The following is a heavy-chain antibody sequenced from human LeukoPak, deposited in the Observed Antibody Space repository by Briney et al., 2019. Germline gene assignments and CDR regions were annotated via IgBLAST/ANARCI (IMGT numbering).Heavy chain of an antibody. CDR3: AELWDSGTYFYFDY. J-gene: IGHJ4*02. CDR1: GFTFSSYA. CDR2: ISGSGGST. Sequence: GGSLRLSCAASGFTFSSYAMSWVRQAPGKGLEWVSTISGSGGSTYYADSVKGRFTISRDNSKNTLYLQMNSLRAEDTAAYYCAELWDSGTYFYFDYWGQGTLVTVSS. V-gene: IGHV3-23*01. D-gene: IGHD1-26*01.